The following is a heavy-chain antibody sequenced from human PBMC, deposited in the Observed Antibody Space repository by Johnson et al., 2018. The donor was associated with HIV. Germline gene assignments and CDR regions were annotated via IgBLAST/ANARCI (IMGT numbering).Heavy chain of an antibody. CDR2: IYSGGST. D-gene: IGHD6-6*01. CDR3: ARVSSSSSFDAFDI. V-gene: IGHV3-66*02. Sequence: VQLVESGGGVVQPGRSLRLSCAASGFSFSNYAMHWVRQAPGKGLEWVSVIYSGGSTYYADSVKGRFTISRDNSKNTLYLQMNSLRAEDTAVYYCARVSSSSSFDAFDIWGQGTMVTVSS. J-gene: IGHJ3*02. CDR1: GFSFSNYA.